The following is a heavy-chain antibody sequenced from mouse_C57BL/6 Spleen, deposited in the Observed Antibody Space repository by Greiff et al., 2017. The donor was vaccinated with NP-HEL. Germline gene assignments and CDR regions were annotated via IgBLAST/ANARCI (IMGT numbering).Heavy chain of an antibody. D-gene: IGHD1-1*01. J-gene: IGHJ2*01. Sequence: VQLQQPGAELVRPGTSVKLSCKASGYTFTSYWMHWVKQRPGQGLEWIGVIDPSDSYTNYNQKFKGKATLTVDTSSSTAYMQLSSLTSEDSAVYYCAAAPITTVVATDYWGQGTTLTVSS. CDR1: GYTFTSYW. CDR3: AAAPITTVVATDY. V-gene: IGHV1-59*01. CDR2: IDPSDSYT.